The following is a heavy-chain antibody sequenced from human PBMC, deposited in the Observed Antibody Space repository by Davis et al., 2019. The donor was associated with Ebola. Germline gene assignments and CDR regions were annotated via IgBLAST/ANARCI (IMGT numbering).Heavy chain of an antibody. CDR1: GFVFRNYV. J-gene: IGHJ6*04. Sequence: GESLKISCAASGFVFRNYVMTWARQAPGKGLEWVSAITSSGGTTYYADSVKGRFTISRDNSRNTLYLQMTSLRVDDTAVYYCAKGGSGWPSDYSYDTGVWGNGTTVTVSS. D-gene: IGHD6-19*01. CDR3: AKGGSGWPSDYSYDTGV. CDR2: ITSSGGTT. V-gene: IGHV3-23*01.